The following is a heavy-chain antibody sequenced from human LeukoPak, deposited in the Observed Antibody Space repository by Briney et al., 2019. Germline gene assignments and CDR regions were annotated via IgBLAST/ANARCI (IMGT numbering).Heavy chain of an antibody. V-gene: IGHV1-69*13. D-gene: IGHD6-19*01. Sequence: VASVKVSCKASGGTFSSYAISWVRQAPGQGLEWMGGIIPIFGTANYAQKFQGRVTITADESTSTAYMELSSLRSEDTAVYYCARTRYSSGWYGNWGQGTLVTVSS. CDR1: GGTFSSYA. CDR3: ARTRYSSGWYGN. CDR2: IIPIFGTA. J-gene: IGHJ4*02.